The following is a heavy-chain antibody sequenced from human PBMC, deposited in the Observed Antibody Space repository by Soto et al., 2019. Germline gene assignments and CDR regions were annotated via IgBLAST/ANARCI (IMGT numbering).Heavy chain of an antibody. D-gene: IGHD6-19*01. CDR1: GDSVYSNSAT. Sequence: SQTLSLTWALSGDSVYSNSATWNWSRQSPSRGLEWLGRTYYRSKWYSDYAISVKGRITINPDTSKNQFSLQLNSVTPEDTAVYYCARNGIAVAPDYWGQGTLVTVSS. J-gene: IGHJ4*02. CDR2: TYYRSKWYS. CDR3: ARNGIAVAPDY. V-gene: IGHV6-1*01.